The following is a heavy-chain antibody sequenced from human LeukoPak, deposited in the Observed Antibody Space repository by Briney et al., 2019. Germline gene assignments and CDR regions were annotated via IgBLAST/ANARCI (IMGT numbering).Heavy chain of an antibody. Sequence: SETLSLTCAVSNASISGRNWWNWVRQPPGKGLEWIGQVSHSGSTNYNPSLKSRVTISVDKSKNQFSLTLSSVTAADTAVYYRARVGSGRYNYGYSLVYWGQGTLVTVSS. CDR3: ARVGSGRYNYGYSLVY. CDR2: VSHSGST. V-gene: IGHV4-4*02. CDR1: NASISGRNW. D-gene: IGHD5-18*01. J-gene: IGHJ4*02.